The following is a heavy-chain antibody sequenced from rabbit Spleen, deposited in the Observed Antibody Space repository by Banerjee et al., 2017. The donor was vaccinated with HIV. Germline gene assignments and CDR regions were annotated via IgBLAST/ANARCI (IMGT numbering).Heavy chain of an antibody. CDR2: IYTSSGST. Sequence: QSLEESGGDLVQPGASLTLTCTASGFDLSSYYYMCWVRQAPGKGLEWIACIYTSSGSTYYASWAKGRFTISKTSSTTVTLQMTSLTAADTATYFCARYDYSYGYSGYDGMDLWGPGTLVTVS. V-gene: IGHV1S40*01. J-gene: IGHJ6*01. D-gene: IGHD6-1*01. CDR3: ARYDYSYGYSGYDGMDL. CDR1: GFDLSSYYY.